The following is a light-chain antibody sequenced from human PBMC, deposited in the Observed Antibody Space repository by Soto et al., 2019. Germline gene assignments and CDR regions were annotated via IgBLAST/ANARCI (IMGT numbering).Light chain of an antibody. CDR3: QQYGSSPYS. V-gene: IGKV3-20*01. CDR1: QSVSSSY. CDR2: GAS. Sequence: EIVLTQSPGTLYLSPGERATLSCRASQSVSSSYLAWYQQKPGQAPRLLIYGASSRATGIPDRFSGSGSAPDFILTISRLEPEDFAVYYFQQYGSSPYSLGQGTKLEIK. J-gene: IGKJ2*01.